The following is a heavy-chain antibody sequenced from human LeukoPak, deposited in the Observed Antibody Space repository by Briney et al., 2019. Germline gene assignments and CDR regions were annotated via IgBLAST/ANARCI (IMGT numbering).Heavy chain of an antibody. V-gene: IGHV3-11*01. CDR1: GFTFSDYY. Sequence: GGSLRLSCAASGFTFSDYYMSWIRQAPGKGLEWLSYISSRGSGIFYADSVKGRFTISRDNAKKSLYLEMNNLRAEDTAVYYCATDGAGFDTWGQGVLVTVYS. J-gene: IGHJ5*02. CDR2: ISSRGSGI. CDR3: ATDGAGFDT.